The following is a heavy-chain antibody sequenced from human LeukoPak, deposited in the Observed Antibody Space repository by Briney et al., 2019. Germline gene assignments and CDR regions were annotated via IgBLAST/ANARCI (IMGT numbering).Heavy chain of an antibody. V-gene: IGHV1-8*01. CDR1: GYTFINYD. CDR3: ARTPPKGDIDY. J-gene: IGHJ4*02. D-gene: IGHD2-21*02. Sequence: ASVKVSCKTSGYTFINYDINWVRQATGQGLEWLGWMSANSGNTGYAQKFQGRVSMTRATSISTAYLELSSLTFEDTAVYYCARTPPKGDIDYWGQGTLVTVPS. CDR2: MSANSGNT.